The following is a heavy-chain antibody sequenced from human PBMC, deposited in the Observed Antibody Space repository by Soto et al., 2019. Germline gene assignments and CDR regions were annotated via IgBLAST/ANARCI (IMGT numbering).Heavy chain of an antibody. CDR1: GFTFDDYA. Sequence: GGSLRLSCAASGFTFDDYAMHWVRQAPGKGLEWVSGISWNSGSIGYADSVKGRFTISRDNAKNSLYLQMNSLRAEDMALYYCAKDIGSGYSYGYYYYGMDVWGQGTTVTVSS. CDR2: ISWNSGSI. CDR3: AKDIGSGYSYGYYYYGMDV. V-gene: IGHV3-9*03. J-gene: IGHJ6*02. D-gene: IGHD5-18*01.